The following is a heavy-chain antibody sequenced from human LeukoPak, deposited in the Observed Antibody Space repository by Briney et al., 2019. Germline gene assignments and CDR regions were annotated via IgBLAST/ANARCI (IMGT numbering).Heavy chain of an antibody. Sequence: PGGSLRLSCAASGFTFSSYAMSWVRQAPGKGLEWVSAISGSGGSTYYADSEKGRFTISRDNSKNTLYLQMSSLRAEDTALYYCAKVPHYDSSHSHYWGQGTLVTVSS. CDR3: AKVPHYDSSHSHY. J-gene: IGHJ4*02. CDR2: ISGSGGST. V-gene: IGHV3-23*01. D-gene: IGHD3-22*01. CDR1: GFTFSSYA.